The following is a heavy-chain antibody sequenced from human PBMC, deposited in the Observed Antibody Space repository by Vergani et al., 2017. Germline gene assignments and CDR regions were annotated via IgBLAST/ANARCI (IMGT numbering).Heavy chain of an antibody. D-gene: IGHD6-19*01. CDR1: GFTFSNYG. CDR2: IRYDGSNP. Sequence: QVQLVESGGGVVQPGGSLRLSCGASGFTFSNYGMHWVRQAPGKGLEWVTFIRYDGSNPYYADSVKGRFTISRDNSKNTLFLQMNSLRPEDTVVYYCARDTVTGSRYFDYWGKGTLVTVSS. J-gene: IGHJ4*02. CDR3: ARDTVTGSRYFDY. V-gene: IGHV3-30*02.